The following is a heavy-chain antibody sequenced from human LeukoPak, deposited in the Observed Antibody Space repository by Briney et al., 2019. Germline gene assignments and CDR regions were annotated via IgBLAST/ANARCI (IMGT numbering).Heavy chain of an antibody. CDR3: ARDLLWFGELFPLDP. Sequence: ASVKVSCKASGYTFTSYGISWVRQAPGQGLEWMGWISAYNGNTNYAQKLQGRVTMTTDTSTSTAYMELRSLRSDDTAVYYCARDLLWFGELFPLDPWGQGTLVTVSS. J-gene: IGHJ5*02. D-gene: IGHD3-10*01. V-gene: IGHV1-18*01. CDR2: ISAYNGNT. CDR1: GYTFTSYG.